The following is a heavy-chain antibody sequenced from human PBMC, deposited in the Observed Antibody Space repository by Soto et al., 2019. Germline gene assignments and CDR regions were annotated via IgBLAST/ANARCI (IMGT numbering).Heavy chain of an antibody. J-gene: IGHJ4*02. D-gene: IGHD3-3*01. CDR1: GGSISSGDYY. CDR2: IYYSGST. CDR3: ARENYDFWSGYFDY. V-gene: IGHV4-30-4*01. Sequence: SETLSLTCTVSGGSISSGDYYWSWIRQPPGKGLEWIGYIYYSGSTYYNPSLKSRVTISVDTSKNQFSLKLSSVTAADTAVYYCARENYDFWSGYFDYWGQGTLVTVSS.